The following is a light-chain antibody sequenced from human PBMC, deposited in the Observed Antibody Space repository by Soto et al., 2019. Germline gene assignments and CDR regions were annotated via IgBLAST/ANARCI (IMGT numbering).Light chain of an antibody. V-gene: IGKV1-5*03. CDR1: QSISSW. J-gene: IGKJ4*01. CDR2: TAS. Sequence: DIQMTQSPSILSASVGDRVTITCRASQSISSWLAWYQQRPGKAPNLLIHTASTLKSGVPSRFSANGSGTEFTLTISSLQPDDFAVYYCQHYDFSSGLTFGGGPRVEI. CDR3: QHYDFSSGLT.